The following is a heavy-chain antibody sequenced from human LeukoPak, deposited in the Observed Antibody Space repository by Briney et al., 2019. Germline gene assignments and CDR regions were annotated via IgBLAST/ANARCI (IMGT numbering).Heavy chain of an antibody. J-gene: IGHJ4*02. CDR3: ARDHQVVVAAMGLGDY. Sequence: GASVKVSCKASGGTFSSYAISWVRQAPGQGLEWMGIINPSGGSTSYAQKFQGRVTMTRDTSTSTVYMELSSLRSEDTAVYYCARDHQVVVAAMGLGDYWGQGTLVTVSS. CDR1: GGTFSSYA. D-gene: IGHD2-15*01. V-gene: IGHV1-46*01. CDR2: INPSGGST.